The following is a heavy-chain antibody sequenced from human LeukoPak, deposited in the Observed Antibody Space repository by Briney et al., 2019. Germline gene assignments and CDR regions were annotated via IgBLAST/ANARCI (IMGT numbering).Heavy chain of an antibody. D-gene: IGHD3-9*01. CDR3: AKQGRDWLRDYYYYMDV. CDR2: IGGRGGSA. CDR1: GFTFSSYG. V-gene: IGHV3-23*01. Sequence: GGSLRLSCEASGFTFSSYGMSWVRQAPGKGLEWVSSIGGRGGSAYYADSVKGRFTISRDNSKNTLYLRMNSLRAEDTAVYYCAKQGRDWLRDYYYYMDVWGKGTTVTISS. J-gene: IGHJ6*03.